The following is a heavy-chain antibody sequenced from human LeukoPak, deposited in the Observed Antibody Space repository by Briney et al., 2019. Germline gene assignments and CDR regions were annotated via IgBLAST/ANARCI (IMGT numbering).Heavy chain of an antibody. J-gene: IGHJ4*02. CDR2: ISGSDGST. D-gene: IGHD5-18*01. CDR3: AKGRTGYSYGYGIDY. V-gene: IGHV3-23*01. Sequence: PGGSLRLSCAATGFTFSSYAMHWVRQAPGKGLEWVSAISGSDGSTYYANSVKGRFTISRDNSKNTLYLQMNSLRAEDTAVYYCAKGRTGYSYGYGIDYWGQGTLVTVSS. CDR1: GFTFSSYA.